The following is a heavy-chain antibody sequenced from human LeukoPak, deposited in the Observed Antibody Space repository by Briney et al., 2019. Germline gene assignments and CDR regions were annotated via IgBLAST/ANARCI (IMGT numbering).Heavy chain of an antibody. Sequence: ASVKVSCKAFGYTFTSHYLHWVRQAPGQGLEWMGMIYPSGGTTDYPQTFQGRVTMTRDTSTSTVYMEVSSLRSEDTAVYFCARDGLAGTFYFDYWGQGTLVTVSS. V-gene: IGHV1-46*01. CDR2: IYPSGGTT. D-gene: IGHD6-19*01. CDR1: GYTFTSHY. CDR3: ARDGLAGTFYFDY. J-gene: IGHJ4*02.